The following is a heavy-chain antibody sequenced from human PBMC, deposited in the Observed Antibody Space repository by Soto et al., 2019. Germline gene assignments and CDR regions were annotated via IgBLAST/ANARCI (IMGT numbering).Heavy chain of an antibody. J-gene: IGHJ4*02. Sequence: PGGSLRLSCAASGFTFSSYGMHWVRQAPGKGLEWVAVISYDGSNKYYADSVKGRFTISRDNFKNTLYLQMNSLRAEDTAVYYCANPSGGNGFDYWGQGTLVTVSS. V-gene: IGHV3-30*18. D-gene: IGHD2-15*01. CDR1: GFTFSSYG. CDR3: ANPSGGNGFDY. CDR2: ISYDGSNK.